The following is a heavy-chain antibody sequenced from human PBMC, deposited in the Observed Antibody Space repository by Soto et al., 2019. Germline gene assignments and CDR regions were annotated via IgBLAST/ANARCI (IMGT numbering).Heavy chain of an antibody. D-gene: IGHD6-13*01. CDR1: GFTFSSYG. V-gene: IGHV3-30*18. Sequence: QVQLVESGGGVVQPGRSLRLSCAASGFTFSSYGMHWVRKAPGKGLEWVAVISYDGSNKYYADSVKGRFTISRDNSKNTLYLQMNSLRAEDTAVYYCAKDRTAAVAYYFDYWGQGTLVTVSS. CDR2: ISYDGSNK. CDR3: AKDRTAAVAYYFDY. J-gene: IGHJ4*01.